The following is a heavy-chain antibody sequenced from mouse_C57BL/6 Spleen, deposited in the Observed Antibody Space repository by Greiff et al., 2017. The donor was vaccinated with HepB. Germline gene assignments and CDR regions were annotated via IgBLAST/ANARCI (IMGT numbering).Heavy chain of an antibody. CDR2: INPNYGTT. V-gene: IGHV1-39*01. J-gene: IGHJ3*01. CDR1: GYSFTDYN. Sequence: EVKLMESGPELVKPGASVKISCKASGYSFTDYNMNWVKQSNGKSLEWIGVINPNYGTTSYNQKFKGKATLTVDQSSSTAYMQLNSLTSEDSAVYYCARSDYYGSSYLAWFAYWGQGTLVTVSA. D-gene: IGHD1-1*01. CDR3: ARSDYYGSSYLAWFAY.